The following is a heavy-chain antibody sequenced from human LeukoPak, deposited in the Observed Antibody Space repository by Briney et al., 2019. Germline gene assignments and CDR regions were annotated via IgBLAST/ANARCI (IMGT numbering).Heavy chain of an antibody. J-gene: IGHJ5*02. CDR2: ISSSSSYI. D-gene: IGHD4-11*01. CDR3: ARDAHSNYDWFDP. CDR1: GFTFSSYS. Sequence: GGSLRLSCAASGFTFSSYSMNWVRQAPGKGLEWVSSISSSSSYIYYADSVKGRFTISRDNAKNSLYLQMNSLRAEDTAVYYCARDAHSNYDWFDPWGQGTLVTVSS. V-gene: IGHV3-21*01.